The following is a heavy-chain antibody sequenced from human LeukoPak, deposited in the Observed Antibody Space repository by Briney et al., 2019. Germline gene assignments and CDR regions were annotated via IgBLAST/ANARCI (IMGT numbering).Heavy chain of an antibody. V-gene: IGHV3-23*01. J-gene: IGHJ4*02. CDR2: ISSSGGTT. D-gene: IGHD6-19*01. CDR1: GFTFSSYA. CDR3: AKAGIAVPATPEY. Sequence: SGGSLRLSCAASGFTFSSYAMNRVRQAPGKGLEWVSVISSSGGTTYYSDSVKGRFIISRDNSKNTLYLQMNSLRAEDTAVYYCAKAGIAVPATPEYCGQGTQVTVSS.